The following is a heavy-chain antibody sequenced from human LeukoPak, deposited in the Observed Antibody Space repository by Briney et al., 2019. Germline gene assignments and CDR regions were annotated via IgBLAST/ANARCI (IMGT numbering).Heavy chain of an antibody. D-gene: IGHD3-3*01. Sequence: ASVKVSCKISGGTFSNFAISWVRQAPGQGLEWMGGIIPIFGTGNYAQKFQGRVTIIADESTSIVYMGLSSLASEDTAVYYCARDSRQGYDPEAGFDYWGQGTLVTVSS. CDR2: IIPIFGTG. V-gene: IGHV1-69*13. CDR1: GGTFSNFA. J-gene: IGHJ4*02. CDR3: ARDSRQGYDPEAGFDY.